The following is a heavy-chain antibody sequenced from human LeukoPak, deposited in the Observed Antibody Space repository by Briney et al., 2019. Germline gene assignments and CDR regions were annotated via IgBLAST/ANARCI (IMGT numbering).Heavy chain of an antibody. CDR2: IYYSGST. CDR1: GGSISSYY. Sequence: PSETLSLTCTVSGGSISSYYWSWIQQPPGKGLEWIGYIYYSGSTNSNPSLKSRVTISVDTSKNQFSLKLSSVTAADTAVYYCARGDGAYYYDSSGYYPSLYFDYWSQGTLVTVSS. CDR3: ARGDGAYYYDSSGYYPSLYFDY. D-gene: IGHD3-22*01. V-gene: IGHV4-59*01. J-gene: IGHJ4*02.